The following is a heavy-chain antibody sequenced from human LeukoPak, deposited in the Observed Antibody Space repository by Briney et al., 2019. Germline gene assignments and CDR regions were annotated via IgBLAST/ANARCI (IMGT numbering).Heavy chain of an antibody. CDR2: INPNSGGT. CDR3: ARDLGYCSGGSCYRGMDV. J-gene: IGHJ6*04. CDR1: GYTFTGYY. Sequence: ASVKVSCKASGYTFTGYYMHWVRQAPGQGLEWMGWINPNSGGTNYAQKLQGWVTVTRDTSISTAYMELSRLRSDDTAVYYCARDLGYCSGGSCYRGMDVWGKGTTVTVSS. V-gene: IGHV1-2*04. D-gene: IGHD2-15*01.